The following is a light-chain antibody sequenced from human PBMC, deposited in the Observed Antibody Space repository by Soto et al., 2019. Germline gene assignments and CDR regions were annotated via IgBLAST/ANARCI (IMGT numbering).Light chain of an antibody. CDR3: QSYDSSLSAVV. CDR1: ASNIGAGYE. V-gene: IGLV1-40*01. Sequence: QAVVTQPPSVSGAPGQRVTISCTGNASNIGAGYEVHWYQQPPGKAPKLLISGHNIRPSGVPDRFFGSKSGTSASLAINGLQAEDEADYYCQSYDSSLSAVVFGGGTKVTVL. J-gene: IGLJ2*01. CDR2: GHN.